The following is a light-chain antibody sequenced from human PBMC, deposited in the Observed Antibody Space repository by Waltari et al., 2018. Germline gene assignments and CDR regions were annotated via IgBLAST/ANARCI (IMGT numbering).Light chain of an antibody. CDR2: LNK. J-gene: IGLJ2*01. V-gene: IGLV1-44*01. CDR3: AAWDDSLNGVV. CDR1: SSNIGSNT. Sequence: QSVLTQPPSASGTPGQRVTISCSGSSSNIGSNTVHWYQQPPGTAPKLLIYLNKQRPAGVPDRFSASRFGTSASLAISVLQSEDEADYYCAAWDDSLNGVVFGGGTKLTVL.